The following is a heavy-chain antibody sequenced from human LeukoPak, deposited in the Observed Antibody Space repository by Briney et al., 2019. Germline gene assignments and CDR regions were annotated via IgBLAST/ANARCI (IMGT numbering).Heavy chain of an antibody. CDR2: INQSGTI. CDR3: TANPHRDGPLNS. CDR1: GGSFSCYY. V-gene: IGHV4-34*01. Sequence: SETLSLTCAVYGGSFSCYYWSWVRQPPGKGLEWIGEINQSGTINYNPSLESRVTMSVDTSRNQLSLNLFSVTAADTAVYYCTANPHRDGPLNSWGQGILVTVSS. J-gene: IGHJ4*02. D-gene: IGHD5-24*01.